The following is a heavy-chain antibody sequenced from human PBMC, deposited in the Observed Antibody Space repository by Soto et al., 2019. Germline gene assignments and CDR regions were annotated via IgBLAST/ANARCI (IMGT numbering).Heavy chain of an antibody. Sequence: SETLSLTCTVSGGSISSGDYYWSWIRQPPGKGLEWIGYIYYSGSTYYNPSLKSRVTISVDTSKNQFSLKLSSVTAADTAVYYCARVDHYYYYYGMDVWGQGTTVTVSS. D-gene: IGHD3-9*01. V-gene: IGHV4-30-4*01. CDR2: IYYSGST. CDR3: ARVDHYYYYYGMDV. J-gene: IGHJ6*02. CDR1: GGSISSGDYY.